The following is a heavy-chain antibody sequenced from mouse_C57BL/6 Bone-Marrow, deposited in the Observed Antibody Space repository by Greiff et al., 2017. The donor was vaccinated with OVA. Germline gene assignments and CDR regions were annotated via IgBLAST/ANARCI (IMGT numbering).Heavy chain of an antibody. CDR3: ARDLRVVTTDAMDY. D-gene: IGHD2-5*01. CDR1: GFTFSSYA. CDR2: ISDGGSYT. V-gene: IGHV5-4*01. Sequence: EVMLVESGGGLVKPGGSLKLSCAASGFTFSSYAMSWVRQTPEKRLEWVATISDGGSYTYYPDNVKGRFTISRDNAKNNLYLQMSHLKSEDTAMYYCARDLRVVTTDAMDYWGQGTSVTVSS. J-gene: IGHJ4*01.